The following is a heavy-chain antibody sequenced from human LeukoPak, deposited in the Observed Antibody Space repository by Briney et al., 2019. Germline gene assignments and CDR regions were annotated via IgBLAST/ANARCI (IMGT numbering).Heavy chain of an antibody. D-gene: IGHD3-10*01. CDR2: IYYSGST. J-gene: IGHJ5*02. CDR1: GGSISSYY. CDR3: ATYYYGSGSYPVENWFDP. Sequence: SETLSLTCTVSGGSISSYYWSWIRQPPGKGLEWIGYIYYSGSTDSNPSLKSRVTISVDTSKNQFSLKLSSVTAADTAVYYCATYYYGSGSYPVENWFDPWGQGTMVTVSS. V-gene: IGHV4-59*01.